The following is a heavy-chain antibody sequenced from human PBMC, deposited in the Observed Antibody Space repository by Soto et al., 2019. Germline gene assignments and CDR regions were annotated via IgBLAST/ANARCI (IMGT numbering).Heavy chain of an antibody. J-gene: IGHJ4*02. CDR2: ISYSGAT. CDR1: GASISGYH. Sequence: PSETLSLTCTVSGASISGYHWSWIRQFPGKELECLGYISYSGATNYNPSFKSRVTMSIDTSKNQFPLQLNSVTAADTAVYYCATYAGPFDYWGQGTLVTGSS. CDR3: ATYAGPFDY. V-gene: IGHV4-59*08.